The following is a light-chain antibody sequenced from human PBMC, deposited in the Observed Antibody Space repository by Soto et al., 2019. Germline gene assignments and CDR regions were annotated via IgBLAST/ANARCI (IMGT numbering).Light chain of an antibody. CDR3: QQRSNWPPLFT. V-gene: IGKV3-11*01. J-gene: IGKJ3*01. CDR1: QSVSSY. CDR2: DAS. Sequence: EIVLTQSPATLSLSPGERATLSCRASQSVSSYLAWYQQKPGQAPRPLIYDASNRATGIPARFSVSGSGKDFTLTIRSLMPEDFAVYFCQQRSNWPPLFTFGPGSKVDIK.